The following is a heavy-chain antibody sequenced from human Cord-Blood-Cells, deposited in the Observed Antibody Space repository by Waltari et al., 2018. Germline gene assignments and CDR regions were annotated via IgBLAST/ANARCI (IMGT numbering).Heavy chain of an antibody. J-gene: IGHJ2*01. CDR1: GFTFSSYG. CDR2: IWYDGSNK. CDR3: ARDGVLTATPHWYFDL. D-gene: IGHD6-25*01. Sequence: QVQLVESGGGVVQPGRSLRLSCAASGFTFSSYGMHWVRQAPGKGLEWVAVIWYDGSNKYYADSVKGRFTISRDNSKNTLYLQMNSLRAEDTAVYYCARDGVLTATPHWYFDLWGRGTLATVSS. V-gene: IGHV3-33*01.